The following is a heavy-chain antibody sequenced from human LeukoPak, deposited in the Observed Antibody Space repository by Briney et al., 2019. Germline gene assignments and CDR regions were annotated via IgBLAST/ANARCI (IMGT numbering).Heavy chain of an antibody. Sequence: SETLSLTCTVSGGSISSYYWSWIRQPAGKGLEWIGRIYTSGSTNYNPSLKSRVTLSVDTSKSQFSLKLSSVTAADTAVYYCARDHCCTNGAPIGPWGQGTLVTVSS. CDR3: ARDHCCTNGAPIGP. V-gene: IGHV4-4*07. CDR1: GGSISSYY. D-gene: IGHD2-8*01. J-gene: IGHJ5*02. CDR2: IYTSGST.